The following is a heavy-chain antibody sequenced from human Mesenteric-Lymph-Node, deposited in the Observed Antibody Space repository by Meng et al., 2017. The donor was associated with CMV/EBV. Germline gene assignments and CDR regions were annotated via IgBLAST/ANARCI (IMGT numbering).Heavy chain of an antibody. J-gene: IGHJ4*02. D-gene: IGHD1-26*01. CDR1: GYTFTGYY. V-gene: IGHV1-2*02. CDR3: ARIYSGSPYYFDY. CDR2: INPNSGGT. Sequence: CKASGYTFTGYYMHWVRQAPGQGLEWMGWINPNSGGTNYAQKFQDRVTMTRDTSISTAYMELSRLISDDTAVHYCARIYSGSPYYFDYWGQGTLVTVSS.